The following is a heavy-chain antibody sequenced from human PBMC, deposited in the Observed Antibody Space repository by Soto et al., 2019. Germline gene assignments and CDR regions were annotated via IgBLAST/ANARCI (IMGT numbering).Heavy chain of an antibody. Sequence: SDTLSLTCTVSGGSISSGGYYWSWIRQHPGKGLEWIWYIYYSGSTYYNPSLKSRVTISVDTSKKQFSLNLTSVTAADTAFYYCSRRAPEGFDPWGQGTQVTVSS. CDR1: GGSISSGGYY. CDR2: IYYSGST. J-gene: IGHJ5*02. CDR3: SRRAPEGFDP. V-gene: IGHV4-31*03.